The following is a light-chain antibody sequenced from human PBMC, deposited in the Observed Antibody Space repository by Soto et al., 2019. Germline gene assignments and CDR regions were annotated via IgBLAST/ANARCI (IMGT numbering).Light chain of an antibody. CDR1: QSINTY. Sequence: DIQMTQSPSSLSASVGDRVTITCRASQSINTYLNCYQQIPGKSPKLLIYAASSRHSGVPSRFSGSGSGADFTLTINSLQPEDFATYYCQQSYSTLLITFGQGTRLEIK. CDR2: AAS. CDR3: QQSYSTLLIT. V-gene: IGKV1-39*01. J-gene: IGKJ5*01.